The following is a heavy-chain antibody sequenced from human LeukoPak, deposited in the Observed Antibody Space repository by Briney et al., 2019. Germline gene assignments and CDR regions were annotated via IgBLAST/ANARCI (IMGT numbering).Heavy chain of an antibody. J-gene: IGHJ6*02. CDR3: ARDQNELGIAVAERYFGMDV. Sequence: PSETLSLTCTVSGGSISSYYWSWIRQPPGKGLEWIGYIYYSGSTNYNPSLKSRVTISVDKSKNQFSLKLSSVTAAEPAVYYCARDQNELGIAVAERYFGMDVWGQGTTVTVSS. V-gene: IGHV4-59*12. CDR1: GGSISSYY. D-gene: IGHD6-19*01. CDR2: IYYSGST.